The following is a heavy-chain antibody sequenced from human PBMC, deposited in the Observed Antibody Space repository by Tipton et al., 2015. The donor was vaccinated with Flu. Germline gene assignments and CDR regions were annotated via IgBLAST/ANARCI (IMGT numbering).Heavy chain of an antibody. CDR2: IHRSGNG. D-gene: IGHD2-8*01. V-gene: IGHV4-38-2*02. Sequence: TLSLTCSVSGDSIGYPYFWGWIRQAPGKGLEWIGNIHRSGNGYYNPSLKSRVTMSVDSSKNQFSLRLTSVTAADTAVYYCARDRVMGWFDPWGQGALVTVSS. CDR1: GDSIGYPYF. CDR3: ARDRVMGWFDP. J-gene: IGHJ5*02.